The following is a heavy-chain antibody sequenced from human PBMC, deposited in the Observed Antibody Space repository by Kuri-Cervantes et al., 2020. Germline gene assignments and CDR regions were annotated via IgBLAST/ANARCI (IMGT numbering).Heavy chain of an antibody. Sequence: SETLSLTCTVSGGSISSYYWSWIRQPAGKGLEWIGRIYTSGSTNYNPSLKSRVTISVDKSKNQFSLKLSSVTAADTAVYYCARWGSPYYYDSSGYDYFDYWGQGTLVTVSS. CDR2: IYTSGST. V-gene: IGHV4-4*07. J-gene: IGHJ4*02. CDR3: ARWGSPYYYDSSGYDYFDY. CDR1: GGSISSYY. D-gene: IGHD3-22*01.